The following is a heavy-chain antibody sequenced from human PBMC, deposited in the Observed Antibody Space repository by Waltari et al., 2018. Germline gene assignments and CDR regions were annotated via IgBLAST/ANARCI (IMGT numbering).Heavy chain of an antibody. J-gene: IGHJ4*02. Sequence: QVQLVESGGGVVQPGGSLRLSCAASGFTFSSYGMHWVRQAPGKGLEWVAFIRYDGSNKYYADSVKGRFTISRDNSKNTLYLQRNSLRAEDTAVYYCANGKGIAAAGTYFDYWGQGTLVTVSS. D-gene: IGHD6-13*01. CDR3: ANGKGIAAAGTYFDY. V-gene: IGHV3-30*02. CDR2: IRYDGSNK. CDR1: GFTFSSYG.